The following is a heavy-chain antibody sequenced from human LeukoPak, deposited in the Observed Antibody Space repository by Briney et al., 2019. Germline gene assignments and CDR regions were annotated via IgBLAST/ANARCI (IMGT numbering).Heavy chain of an antibody. CDR1: GFTFSSYS. V-gene: IGHV3-23*01. D-gene: IGHD3-22*01. J-gene: IGHJ5*02. CDR3: AKVGTYYYDSSGYRNWFDP. CDR2: ISGSGGST. Sequence: GGSLRLSCAASGFTFSSYSMNWVRQAPGKGLEWVSAISGSGGSTYYADSVKGRFTISRDNSKNTLYLQMNSLRAEDTAVYYCAKVGTYYYDSSGYRNWFDPWGQGTLVTVSS.